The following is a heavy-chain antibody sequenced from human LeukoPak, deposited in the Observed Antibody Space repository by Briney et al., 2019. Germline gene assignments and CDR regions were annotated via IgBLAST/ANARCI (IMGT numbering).Heavy chain of an antibody. Sequence: ASXXVSCKASGYTFTSYYMHWVRQAPGQGLEWMGIINPSGGSTSYAQKFQGRVTMTRDTSTSTVYMELSSLRSEDTAVYYCARRAVAGTTDPWGQGTLVTVSS. D-gene: IGHD6-19*01. CDR2: INPSGGST. CDR1: GYTFTSYY. CDR3: ARRAVAGTTDP. V-gene: IGHV1-46*01. J-gene: IGHJ5*02.